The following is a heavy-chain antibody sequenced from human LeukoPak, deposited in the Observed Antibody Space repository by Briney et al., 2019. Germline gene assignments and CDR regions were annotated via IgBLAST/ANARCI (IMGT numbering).Heavy chain of an antibody. V-gene: IGHV4-34*01. CDR3: ARGGAAAGTSAFDI. Sequence: GSLRLSCAASGFTVSSNYMSWIRQPPGKGLEWIGEINHSGSTNYNPSLKSRVTISVDTSKNQFSLKLSSVTAADTAVYYCARGGAAAGTSAFDIWGQGTMVTVSS. CDR1: GFTVSSNY. D-gene: IGHD6-13*01. CDR2: INHSGST. J-gene: IGHJ3*02.